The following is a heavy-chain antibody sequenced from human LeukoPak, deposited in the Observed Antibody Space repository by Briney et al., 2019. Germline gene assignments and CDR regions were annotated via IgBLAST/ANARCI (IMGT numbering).Heavy chain of an antibody. J-gene: IGHJ6*02. CDR1: GGTFSSYA. D-gene: IGHD3-10*01. Sequence: ASVKVSCKASGGTFSSYAISWVRQAPGQGLEWMGRIIPILGIANYAQKFQGRVTITADKSTSTAYMELSSLRSEDTAVYYCARGYYGSGITMDVWGQETTVTVSS. V-gene: IGHV1-69*04. CDR2: IIPILGIA. CDR3: ARGYYGSGITMDV.